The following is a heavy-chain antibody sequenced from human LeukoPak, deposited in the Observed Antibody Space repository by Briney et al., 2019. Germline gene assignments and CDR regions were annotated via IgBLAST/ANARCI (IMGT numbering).Heavy chain of an antibody. Sequence: ASVKVSCKASGYTVTGYYMHWVRRAAGQGLEWMGWINPNSGGTNYAQKFQGRVTMTRDTSIRTAYMELSRLRSDDTAVYYCARGTTSIPGLSDYWGQGTLVTVSS. CDR2: INPNSGGT. CDR1: GYTVTGYY. J-gene: IGHJ4*02. CDR3: ARGTTSIPGLSDY. D-gene: IGHD2/OR15-2a*01. V-gene: IGHV1-2*02.